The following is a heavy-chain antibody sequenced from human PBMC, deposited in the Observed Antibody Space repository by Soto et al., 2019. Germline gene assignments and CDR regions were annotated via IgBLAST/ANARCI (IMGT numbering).Heavy chain of an antibody. Sequence: GGSLRLSCAASGFTFSSYGMHWVRQAPGKGLEWVAVIWYDGSNKYYADSVKGRFTISRDNSKNTLYLQMNSLRAEDTAVYYCARAYDFWSGYGYWGQGTLVTVSS. CDR2: IWYDGSNK. J-gene: IGHJ4*02. CDR1: GFTFSSYG. D-gene: IGHD3-3*01. CDR3: ARAYDFWSGYGY. V-gene: IGHV3-33*01.